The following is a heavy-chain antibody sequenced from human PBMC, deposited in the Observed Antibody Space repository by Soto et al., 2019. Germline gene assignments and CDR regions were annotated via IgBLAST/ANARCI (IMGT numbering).Heavy chain of an antibody. J-gene: IGHJ5*02. Sequence: SETLSLTCNVSGGSVSSGGYYWSWIRQHPGKGLEWIGYIHYSGSTYYNPSLKRRVTMSIDTSKNLFSLNLSSVTAADTAVYYCARAGGAGSGHDWFDPWGQGTLVTVSS. CDR2: IHYSGST. D-gene: IGHD6-13*01. CDR3: ARAGGAGSGHDWFDP. V-gene: IGHV4-31*03. CDR1: GGSVSSGGYY.